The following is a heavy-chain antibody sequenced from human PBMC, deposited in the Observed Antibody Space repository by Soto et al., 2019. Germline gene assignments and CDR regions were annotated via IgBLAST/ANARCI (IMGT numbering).Heavy chain of an antibody. CDR1: GYTFTSYD. Sequence: ASVKVSCKASGYTFTSYDINWVRQATGQGLEWMGWMNPNSGNIGYAQKFQGRVTMTRNTSISTAYMELSSLRSEDTAVYYCARERTGTTSMDVWGQGTTVTVSS. V-gene: IGHV1-8*01. D-gene: IGHD1-1*01. J-gene: IGHJ6*02. CDR2: MNPNSGNI. CDR3: ARERTGTTSMDV.